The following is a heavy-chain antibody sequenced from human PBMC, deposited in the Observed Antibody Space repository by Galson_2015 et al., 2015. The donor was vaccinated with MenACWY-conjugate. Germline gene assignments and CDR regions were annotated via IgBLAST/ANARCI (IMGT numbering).Heavy chain of an antibody. CDR3: ARIAAAVTEHYFDY. V-gene: IGHV3-7*01. CDR2: IKQGGSEK. CDR1: GFTLGTYW. Sequence: SLRLSCAASGFTLGTYWMSWVRQAPGKGLEWVANIKQGGSEKYYVDSVKGRFAISRDNAKSSLYPQMNSLRAEDTAVYYCARIAAAVTEHYFDYWGQGTLVTVSS. D-gene: IGHD6-13*01. J-gene: IGHJ4*02.